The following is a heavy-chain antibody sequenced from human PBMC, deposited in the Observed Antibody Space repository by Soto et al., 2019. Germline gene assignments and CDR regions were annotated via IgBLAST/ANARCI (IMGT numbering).Heavy chain of an antibody. CDR1: GFTFSSYA. D-gene: IGHD1-26*01. Sequence: GGSLRLSCAASGFTFSSYAMHWVRQAPGKGLEWVAVISYDGSNKYYADSVKGRFTISRDNSKNTLYLQMNSLRAEDTAVYYCARRTEGARYVDFDYWGQGTLVTVSS. J-gene: IGHJ4*02. CDR3: ARRTEGARYVDFDY. CDR2: ISYDGSNK. V-gene: IGHV3-30-3*01.